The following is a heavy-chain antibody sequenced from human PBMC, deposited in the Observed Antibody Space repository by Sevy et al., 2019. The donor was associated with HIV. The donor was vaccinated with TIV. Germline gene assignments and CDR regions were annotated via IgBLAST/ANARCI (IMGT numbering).Heavy chain of an antibody. CDR2: ISYDGSNK. CDR3: AKTQYSGSYTGYFDY. Sequence: GGSLRLSCAASGFTFSSYGMHWVRQAPGKGLERVAVISYDGSNKYYADSVKGRFTISRDNSKNTLYLQMNSLRAEDTVVYYCAKTQYSGSYTGYFDYWGQGTLVTVSS. CDR1: GFTFSSYG. J-gene: IGHJ4*02. D-gene: IGHD1-26*01. V-gene: IGHV3-30*18.